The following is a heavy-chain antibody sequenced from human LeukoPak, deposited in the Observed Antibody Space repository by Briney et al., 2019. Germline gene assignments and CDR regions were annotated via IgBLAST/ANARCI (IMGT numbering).Heavy chain of an antibody. CDR1: GGSISSSSYY. Sequence: SETLSLTCTVSGGSISSSSYYWGWIRQPPGKGLEWIGSIYYSGSTYYNPSLKSRVTISVDTSKNQFSLKLSSVTAADTAVYYCARLDYDFWSGSARWFDPWGQGTLVTVFS. D-gene: IGHD3-3*01. J-gene: IGHJ5*02. CDR2: IYYSGST. CDR3: ARLDYDFWSGSARWFDP. V-gene: IGHV4-39*01.